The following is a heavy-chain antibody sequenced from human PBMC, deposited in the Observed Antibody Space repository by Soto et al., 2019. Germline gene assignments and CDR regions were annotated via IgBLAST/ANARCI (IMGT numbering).Heavy chain of an antibody. CDR3: ATGTPIDF. CDR2: IKSSSDGGTI. V-gene: IGHV3-15*05. J-gene: IGHJ4*02. Sequence: EVQLVESGGGLVKPGESLRLSCAASGITFRNAWLSWVRQAPGKGLEWIGRIKSSSDGGTIDYAAPVRGRFTISRDDAKDSLSLQMNSLKSEDTALYYGATGTPIDFWGQGTLVTVSS. CDR1: GITFRNAW.